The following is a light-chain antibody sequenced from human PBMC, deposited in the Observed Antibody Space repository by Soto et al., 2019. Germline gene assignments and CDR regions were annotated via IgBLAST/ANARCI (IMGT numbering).Light chain of an antibody. V-gene: IGLV2-14*01. J-gene: IGLJ2*01. CDR1: SSDVGAYNY. CDR3: SSYTSSSTFVV. Sequence: QSALTQPASVSGSPGQSITISCTGTSSDVGAYNYVSWYQQHPGKAPKLMIYEVSNRPSGVSNRFSGSKSGNTASLTISGLQAEDEADYYCSSYTSSSTFVVFGGGTKPTVL. CDR2: EVS.